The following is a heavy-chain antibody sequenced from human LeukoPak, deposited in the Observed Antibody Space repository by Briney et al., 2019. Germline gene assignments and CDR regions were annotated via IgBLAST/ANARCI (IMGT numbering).Heavy chain of an antibody. CDR3: AKSTYYYDTFVNAFDL. D-gene: IGHD3-22*01. CDR1: GGSVSSTHY. J-gene: IGHJ3*01. Sequence: SETLSLTCTVSGGSVSSTHYWGWIRQPPGKGLEWIGSIYYGGSTYYNASLRSRVTTSVDTSKNQFSLKLSSVTAADTAVYYCAKSTYYYDTFVNAFDLWGQGTVVTVSS. CDR2: IYYGGST. V-gene: IGHV4-39*07.